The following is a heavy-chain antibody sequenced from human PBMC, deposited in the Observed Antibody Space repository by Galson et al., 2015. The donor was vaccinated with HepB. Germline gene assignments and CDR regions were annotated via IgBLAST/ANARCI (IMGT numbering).Heavy chain of an antibody. V-gene: IGHV3-33*01. J-gene: IGHJ4*02. CDR3: ARDSYYYDSSGYYSENDY. CDR1: GFTFSSYG. D-gene: IGHD3-22*01. CDR2: IRYDGSNK. Sequence: SLRLSCAASGFTFSSYGMHWVRQAPGKGLEWVAVIRYDGSNKYYADSVKGRFTISRDNSKNTLYLQMNSLRAEDTAVYYCARDSYYYDSSGYYSENDYWGQGTLVTVSS.